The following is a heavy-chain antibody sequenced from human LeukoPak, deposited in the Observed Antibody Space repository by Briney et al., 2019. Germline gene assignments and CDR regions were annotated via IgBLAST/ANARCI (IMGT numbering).Heavy chain of an antibody. D-gene: IGHD3-3*01. Sequence: PSETLSLTCTVSGGSISSYYWSWIRQPPGKGLEWIGYIYSSGSTNYSPSLKSRVTISVDTSKKQFSLKLSSVTAADTAVYYCARDGGGYYRRDYYYYMDVWGKGTTVTASS. CDR3: ARDGGGYYRRDYYYYMDV. J-gene: IGHJ6*03. V-gene: IGHV4-59*01. CDR2: IYSSGST. CDR1: GGSISSYY.